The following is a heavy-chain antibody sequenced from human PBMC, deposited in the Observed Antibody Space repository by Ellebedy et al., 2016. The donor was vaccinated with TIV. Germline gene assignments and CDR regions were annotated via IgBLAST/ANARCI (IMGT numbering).Heavy chain of an antibody. Sequence: AASVKVSCKGSGYTFTVYSIHWVRQAPGQGLEWMGWINPNSGGTNYAQKFQGRVTMTRDPSISTAYMELGRLRTDDTAVYYCARGSKTYYDSSGYYVRGDAFDIWGQGTMVTVSS. CDR1: GYTFTVYS. V-gene: IGHV1-2*02. J-gene: IGHJ3*02. D-gene: IGHD3-22*01. CDR2: INPNSGGT. CDR3: ARGSKTYYDSSGYYVRGDAFDI.